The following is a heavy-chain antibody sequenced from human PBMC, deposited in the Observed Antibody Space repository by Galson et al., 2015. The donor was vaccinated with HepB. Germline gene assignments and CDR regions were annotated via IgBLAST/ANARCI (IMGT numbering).Heavy chain of an antibody. CDR1: GFTVSSNY. CDR2: IYSGGST. J-gene: IGHJ3*02. D-gene: IGHD3-10*01. V-gene: IGHV3-53*04. CDR3: ARELGAGFGYAFDI. Sequence: SLRLSCAASGFTVSSNYMSWVRQAPGKGLEWVSVIYSGGSTYYADSVKGRFTISRHNSKNTLYLQMNSLRAEDTAVYYCARELGAGFGYAFDIWGQGTMVTVSS.